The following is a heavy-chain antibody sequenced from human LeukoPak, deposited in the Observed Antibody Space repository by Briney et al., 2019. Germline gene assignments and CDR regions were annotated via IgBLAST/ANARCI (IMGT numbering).Heavy chain of an antibody. CDR2: ISAYNGNT. D-gene: IGHD6-13*01. CDR3: ARVSGVAAAVRVVDY. CDR1: GYTFTSYG. J-gene: IGHJ4*02. Sequence: ASVKVSCKTSGYTFTSYGISWVRQAPGQGLEWMGWISAYNGNTNYAQKLQGRVTMTTDTSTSTAYMELRSLRSDDTAVYYCARVSGVAAAVRVVDYWGQGTLVTVSS. V-gene: IGHV1-18*01.